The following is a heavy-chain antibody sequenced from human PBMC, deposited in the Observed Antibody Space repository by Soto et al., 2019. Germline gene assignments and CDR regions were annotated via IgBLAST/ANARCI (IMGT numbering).Heavy chain of an antibody. Sequence: EVQLVKSGGGLVQPGGSLRLSCAASGFTFSGSWMHWVRQAPGKGLVWVSRINGDGSGTSYADFVKGRFTISRDDAKNTLFLQMNGLRAEDTAVYYCARGIFGSGTANDYWGQGTRVTVSS. V-gene: IGHV3-74*01. CDR3: ARGIFGSGTANDY. D-gene: IGHD3-10*01. J-gene: IGHJ4*02. CDR1: GFTFSGSW. CDR2: INGDGSGT.